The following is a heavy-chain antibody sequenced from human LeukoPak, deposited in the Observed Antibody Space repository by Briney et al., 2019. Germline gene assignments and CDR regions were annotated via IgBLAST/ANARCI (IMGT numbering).Heavy chain of an antibody. V-gene: IGHV3-53*01. CDR3: ASQGLDY. J-gene: IGHJ4*02. Sequence: GGSLRLSCAASGFTVSSNYMTWVRQAPGKGLEWVSTITRGGSTFYPDSVKGRFTISRDDSKNTLYLQMNSLRAEDTAVYCCASQGLDYWGQGTLVTVSS. CDR2: ITRGGST. CDR1: GFTVSSNY.